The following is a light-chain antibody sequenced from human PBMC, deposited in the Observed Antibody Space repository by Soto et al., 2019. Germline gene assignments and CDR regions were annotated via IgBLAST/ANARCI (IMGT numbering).Light chain of an antibody. Sequence: QSVLTQPPSLSGAPGQRVTISCTGSGSNIGAPYDVHWYQHLPGTAPKLLIYGSTNRPSGVPGRCSGSKSGTSASLAITGLQAEDEADYYCQSYDSSLSGYVFGAGTKLTVL. CDR3: QSYDSSLSGYV. V-gene: IGLV1-40*01. CDR2: GST. J-gene: IGLJ1*01. CDR1: GSNIGAPYD.